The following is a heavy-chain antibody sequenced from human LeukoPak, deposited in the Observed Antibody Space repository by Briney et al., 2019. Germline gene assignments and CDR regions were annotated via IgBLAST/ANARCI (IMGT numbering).Heavy chain of an antibody. V-gene: IGHV3-66*01. D-gene: IGHD2-15*01. Sequence: PGGSLRLSCAASGFTVSSNYMSWVRQAPGKGLEWVSVIYSGGSTYYADSVKGRFTISRDNSKNTLYLQMNSLRAEDTAVYYCARDGSICSGGSCYGLDYWGQGTLVTVSS. CDR3: ARDGSICSGGSCYGLDY. CDR1: GFTVSSNY. J-gene: IGHJ4*02. CDR2: IYSGGST.